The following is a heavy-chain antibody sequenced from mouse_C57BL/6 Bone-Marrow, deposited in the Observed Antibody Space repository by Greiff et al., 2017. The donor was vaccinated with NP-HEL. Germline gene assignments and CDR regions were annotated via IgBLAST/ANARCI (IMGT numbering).Heavy chain of an antibody. CDR1: GYSITSGYY. Sequence: VQLQQSGPGLVKPSQSLSLTCSVTGYSITSGYYWNWIRQFPGNKLEWMGYISYDGSNNYNPSLKNRISITRDTSKNQFFLKLNSVTTEDTATYYCASDGSSLFAYWGQGALVTVS. J-gene: IGHJ3*01. CDR3: ASDGSSLFAY. D-gene: IGHD1-1*01. V-gene: IGHV3-6*01. CDR2: ISYDGSN.